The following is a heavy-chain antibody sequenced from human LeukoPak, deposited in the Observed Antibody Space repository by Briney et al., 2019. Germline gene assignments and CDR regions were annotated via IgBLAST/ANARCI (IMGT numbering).Heavy chain of an antibody. CDR3: AKVGASAFLYYFDY. D-gene: IGHD6-13*01. Sequence: PGGSLRLSCAASGFTFSSYAMSWVRQAPGKGLEWVSAISGSGGSTYYADSVKGRFTITRDNAKNTLYLQMNSLRAEDTAVYYCAKVGASAFLYYFDYWGQGTPGTVSS. V-gene: IGHV3-23*01. CDR2: ISGSGGST. CDR1: GFTFSSYA. J-gene: IGHJ4*02.